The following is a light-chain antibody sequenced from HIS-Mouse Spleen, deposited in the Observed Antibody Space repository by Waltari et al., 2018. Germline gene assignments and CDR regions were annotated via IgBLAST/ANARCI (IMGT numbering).Light chain of an antibody. CDR2: AAS. V-gene: IGKV1-6*01. CDR1: QGIRND. Sequence: AIQMTQSPSSLSASVGHRVTITCRASQGIRNDLGWYQQKPAKAPKLLIYAASSLQSGVPTRFSGRGSGTDFTLTISCLQPEDFATYYCLQDLNYPRTFGQGTKVDIK. CDR3: LQDLNYPRT. J-gene: IGKJ1*01.